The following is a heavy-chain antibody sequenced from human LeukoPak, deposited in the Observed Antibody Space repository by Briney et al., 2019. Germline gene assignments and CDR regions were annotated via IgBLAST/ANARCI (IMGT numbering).Heavy chain of an antibody. V-gene: IGHV3-33*01. CDR3: ARGPYSSSWYEGPSAFDI. CDR1: GFTFSRYG. Sequence: GGSLRLPCAASGFTFSRYGMHWVRQAPGKGLEWVAVIWYDGSNKYYADSVKGRFTISRDNSKNTLYLQMNSLRAEDTAVYYCARGPYSSSWYEGPSAFDILGQGTMVTVSS. D-gene: IGHD6-13*01. CDR2: IWYDGSNK. J-gene: IGHJ3*02.